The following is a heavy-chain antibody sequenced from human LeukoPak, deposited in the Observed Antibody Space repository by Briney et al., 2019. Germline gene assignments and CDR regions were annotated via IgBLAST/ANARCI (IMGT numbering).Heavy chain of an antibody. CDR3: ARDYYYDGSGYSDYFDY. Sequence: ASVKVSCKASGYTFTGYYIHWVRRAPGQGLEWMGWISPNSVGTNYAQKFQGRVTMTRDTSISTAYMELTRLRSDDTAVYYCARDYYYDGSGYSDYFDYWGQGTLVTVSS. CDR1: GYTFTGYY. V-gene: IGHV1-2*02. D-gene: IGHD3-22*01. J-gene: IGHJ4*02. CDR2: ISPNSVGT.